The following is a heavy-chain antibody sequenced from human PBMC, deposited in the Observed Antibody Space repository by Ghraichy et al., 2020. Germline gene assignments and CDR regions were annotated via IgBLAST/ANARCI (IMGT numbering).Heavy chain of an antibody. CDR1: GFSFSSYS. CDR2: ISSSSTFI. V-gene: IGHV3-21*05. J-gene: IGHJ4*02. Sequence: GGSLRLSCAASGFSFSSYSMNWVRQAPWKGLEWVSYISSSSTFIHYADSVKGRFTISRDKANNSVYLQMNSLRAEDTAVYYCARDREPVAGTETIDYWGQGTLVTVSS. CDR3: ARDREPVAGTETIDY. D-gene: IGHD6-19*01.